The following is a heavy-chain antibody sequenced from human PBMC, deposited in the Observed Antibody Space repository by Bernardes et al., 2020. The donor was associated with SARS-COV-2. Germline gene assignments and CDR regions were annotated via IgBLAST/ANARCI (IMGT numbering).Heavy chain of an antibody. CDR3: ARLPQWLVLEGFDY. CDR1: GGSFSGYY. Sequence: SETLSLTCAVYGGSFSGYYWSWIRQPPGKGLEWIGEINHSGSTNYNPSLKSRVTTSVDTSKNQFSLKLSSVTAADTAVYYCARLPQWLVLEGFDYWGQGTLVTVSS. J-gene: IGHJ4*02. D-gene: IGHD6-19*01. V-gene: IGHV4-34*01. CDR2: INHSGST.